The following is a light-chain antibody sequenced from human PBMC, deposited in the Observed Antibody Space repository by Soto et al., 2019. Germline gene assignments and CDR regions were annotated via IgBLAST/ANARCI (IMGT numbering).Light chain of an antibody. CDR3: QQYGSSPVT. CDR2: GAS. J-gene: IGKJ3*01. Sequence: EIVLTQSPGTLSLSPGERATLSCRASQSVSSSYLAWYQQKPGQAPRLLIYGASSRATGIPDRFSGSASGTDFTLTVSRLAPADFAVYYCQQYGSSPVTFGPGTKVDIQ. V-gene: IGKV3-20*01. CDR1: QSVSSSY.